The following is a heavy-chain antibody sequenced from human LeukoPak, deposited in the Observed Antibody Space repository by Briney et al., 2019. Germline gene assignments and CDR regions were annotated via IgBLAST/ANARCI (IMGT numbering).Heavy chain of an antibody. V-gene: IGHV4-39*07. CDR3: ARGIAVADTTTYYYYYYMDV. CDR1: GDSISTYY. D-gene: IGHD6-19*01. Sequence: SETLSLTCTVSGDSISTYYWGWIRQPPGKGLEWIGSIYYSGSTYYNPSLKSRVTISVDTSKNQFSLKLSSVTAADTAVYYCARGIAVADTTTYYYYYYMDVWGKGTTVTISS. J-gene: IGHJ6*03. CDR2: IYYSGST.